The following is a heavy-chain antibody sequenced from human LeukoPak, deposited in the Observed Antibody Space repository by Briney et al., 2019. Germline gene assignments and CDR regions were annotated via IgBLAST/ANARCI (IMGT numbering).Heavy chain of an antibody. D-gene: IGHD4-17*01. J-gene: IGHJ4*02. V-gene: IGHV4-34*01. Sequence: SETLSLTCAVYGGSFSGYYWSWIRQPPGKGLEWIGEINHSGSTNYNPSLKSRVTISVDTSKNQFSLKLSSVTAADTAVYYCARRRRVGVTTVTTFGVFPSYYFDYWGQGTLVTVSS. CDR2: INHSGST. CDR3: ARRRRVGVTTVTTFGVFPSYYFDY. CDR1: GGSFSGYY.